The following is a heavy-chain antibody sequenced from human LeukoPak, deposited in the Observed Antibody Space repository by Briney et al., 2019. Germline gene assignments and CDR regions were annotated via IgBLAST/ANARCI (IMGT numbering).Heavy chain of an antibody. V-gene: IGHV4-39*01. CDR1: GGSISSSSYY. Sequence: SETLSLTCTVSGGSISSSSYYWGWIRQPPGKGLEWIGNIYYRGITYYNPSFKSRVTISVDTSKNQFSLKLSSVTAADTAVYYCAKQPHAFDNWFDPWGQGTLVTVSS. CDR2: IYYRGIT. J-gene: IGHJ5*02. D-gene: IGHD3-10*01. CDR3: AKQPHAFDNWFDP.